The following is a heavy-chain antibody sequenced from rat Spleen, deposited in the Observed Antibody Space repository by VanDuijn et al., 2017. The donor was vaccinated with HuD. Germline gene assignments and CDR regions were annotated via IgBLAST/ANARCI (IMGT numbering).Heavy chain of an antibody. CDR2: ISTSGGST. J-gene: IGHJ2*01. CDR3: TTTVAFDY. CDR1: GFTFSSFP. Sequence: EVQLVESGGGLVQPGRSMKLSCAASGFTFSSFPMAWVRQAPTKGLEWVATISTSGGSTYYRDSVKGRFTISRDNAKSTLYLQMNSLRSEDTATYYCTTTVAFDYWGQGVMVTVSS. D-gene: IGHD1-3*01. V-gene: IGHV5-46*01.